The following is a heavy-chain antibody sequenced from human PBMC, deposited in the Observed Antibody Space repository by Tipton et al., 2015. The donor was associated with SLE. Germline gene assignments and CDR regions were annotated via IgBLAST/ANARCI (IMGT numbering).Heavy chain of an antibody. V-gene: IGHV4-34*09. Sequence: TLSLTCAVSGGSFTMYYWSWIRQSPGKGLEWIGEINHSGSTNYNPSLKSRLTISVDTSKNQFSLKLSSVTAADTAVYYCARDYYDNIGVNAFDIWGQGTMVTVSS. CDR2: INHSGST. CDR3: ARDYYDNIGVNAFDI. J-gene: IGHJ3*02. CDR1: GGSFTMYY. D-gene: IGHD3-22*01.